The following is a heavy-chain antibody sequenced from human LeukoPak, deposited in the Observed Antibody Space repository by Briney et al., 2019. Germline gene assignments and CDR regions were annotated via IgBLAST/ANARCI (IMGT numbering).Heavy chain of an antibody. J-gene: IGHJ4*02. D-gene: IGHD1-26*01. CDR3: ARGDSGSYYFDY. V-gene: IGHV3-66*01. Sequence: GGSLRLSCAASGFTVSSSNYMNWVRQAPGKGLEWVSGIYTGGTTYYTDSVKGRFTISRDNPNNTLYLQMHSLRAEDTAVYYCARGDSGSYYFDYWGQGTLVTVSS. CDR1: GFTVSSSNY. CDR2: IYTGGTT.